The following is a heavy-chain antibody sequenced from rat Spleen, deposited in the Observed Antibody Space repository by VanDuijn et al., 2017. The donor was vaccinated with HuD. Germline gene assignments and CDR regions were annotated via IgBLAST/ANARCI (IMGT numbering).Heavy chain of an antibody. Sequence: EVQLVESGGGLVQPGRSMKLSCAASGFTFSNYYMAWVRQAPTKGLEWVATISSDGSSTYYRDSVKGRFTISRDNAKNTQFLQMDSLRSEDTATYYCARAGYLRDWYFDFWGPGTMVTVSS. D-gene: IGHD2-2*01. CDR1: GFTFSNYY. CDR2: ISSDGSST. V-gene: IGHV5-25*01. CDR3: ARAGYLRDWYFDF. J-gene: IGHJ1*01.